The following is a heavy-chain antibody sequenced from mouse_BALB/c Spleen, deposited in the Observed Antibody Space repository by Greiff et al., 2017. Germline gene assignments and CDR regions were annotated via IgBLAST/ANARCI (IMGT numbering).Heavy chain of an antibody. Sequence: VQLQQPGAELVKPGASVKLSCKASGYTFTSYWMHWVKQRPGQGLEWIGEIDPSDSYTNYNQKFKGKATLTVDKSSSTAYMQLSSLTSEDAAVYYCARSRSTIITTGFAYWGQGTLVTVSA. V-gene: IGHV1-69*02. CDR2: IDPSDSYT. D-gene: IGHD2-4*01. CDR3: ARSRSTIITTGFAY. CDR1: GYTFTSYW. J-gene: IGHJ3*01.